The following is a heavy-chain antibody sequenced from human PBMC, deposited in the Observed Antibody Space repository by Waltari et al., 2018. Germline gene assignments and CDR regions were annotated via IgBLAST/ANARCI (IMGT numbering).Heavy chain of an antibody. CDR3: AGGRHDYVWGSYRYTSWYFDL. D-gene: IGHD3-16*02. Sequence: QVQLVQSGAEVKKPGASVKVSCKASGYTFTSYDINWVRQATGQGLEWMGWMNPNSGNTGYAQKCQGRVTMTRNTSISTAYMELSSLRSEDTAVYYCAGGRHDYVWGSYRYTSWYFDLWGRGTLVTVSS. J-gene: IGHJ2*01. CDR1: GYTFTSYD. CDR2: MNPNSGNT. V-gene: IGHV1-8*02.